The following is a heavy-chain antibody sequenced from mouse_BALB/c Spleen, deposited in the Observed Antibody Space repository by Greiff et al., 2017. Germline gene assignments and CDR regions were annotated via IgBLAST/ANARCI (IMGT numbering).Heavy chain of an antibody. D-gene: IGHD1-2*01. CDR2: ISDGGSYT. V-gene: IGHV5-4*02. CDR3: ARGGTAHYYAMDY. J-gene: IGHJ4*01. CDR1: GFTFSDYY. Sequence: EVRLVESGGGLVKPGGSLKLSCAASGFTFSDYYMYWVRQTPEKRLEWVATISDGGSYTYYPDSVKGRFTISRDNAKNNLYLQMSSLKSEDTAMYYCARGGTAHYYAMDYWGQGTSVTVSS.